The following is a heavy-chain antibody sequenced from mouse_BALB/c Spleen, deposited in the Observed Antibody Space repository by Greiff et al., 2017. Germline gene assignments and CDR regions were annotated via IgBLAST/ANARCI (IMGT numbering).Heavy chain of an antibody. CDR3: ARAARATHYAMDY. J-gene: IGHJ4*01. CDR1: GFTFSSYT. Sequence: EVKLVESGGGLVQPGGSLKLSCAASGFTFSSYTMSWVRQTPEKRLEWVAYISNGGGSTYYPDTVKGRFTISRDNAKNTLYLQMSSLKSEDTAMYYCARAARATHYAMDYWGQGTSVTVSS. V-gene: IGHV5-12-2*01. CDR2: ISNGGGST. D-gene: IGHD3-1*01.